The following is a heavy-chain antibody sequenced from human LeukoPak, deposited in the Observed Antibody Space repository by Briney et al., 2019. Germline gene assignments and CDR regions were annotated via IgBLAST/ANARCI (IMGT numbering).Heavy chain of an antibody. CDR3: ARLRIGPDER. D-gene: IGHD2-2*01. Sequence: ASLKLSCTASGYTFSTSYMHWVRQAPGQGLEWMGMINPSGGSTIYTQNFQGRVTMTSDTCTSTVYMELRSLRSEDTAGDYWARLRIGPDERGGPGTLVTVSS. J-gene: IGHJ4*02. V-gene: IGHV1-46*01. CDR1: GYTFSTSY. CDR2: INPSGGST.